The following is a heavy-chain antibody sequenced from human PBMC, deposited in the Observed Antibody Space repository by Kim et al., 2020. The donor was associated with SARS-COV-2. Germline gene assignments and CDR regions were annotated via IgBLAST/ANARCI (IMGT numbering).Heavy chain of an antibody. Sequence: TTSNPSLKSRVTISVATSKNQFSLKLSSVTAADTAVYYCARVSGAFDYWGQGTLVTVSS. V-gene: IGHV4-59*01. CDR2: T. J-gene: IGHJ4*02. CDR3: ARVSGAFDY.